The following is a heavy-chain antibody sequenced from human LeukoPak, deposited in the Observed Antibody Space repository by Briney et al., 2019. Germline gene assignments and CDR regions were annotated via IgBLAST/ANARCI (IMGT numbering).Heavy chain of an antibody. CDR2: INPNSGGT. CDR3: ATEYSSSGPSHAFDI. J-gene: IGHJ3*02. Sequence: ASVKVSCKASGYTFTGYYMHWVRQAPGQGLGGMGWINPNSGGTNYAQKFQGRATMTRDTSISTAYMELSRLRSDDTAVYYCATEYSSSGPSHAFDIWGQGTMVTVSS. D-gene: IGHD6-13*01. CDR1: GYTFTGYY. V-gene: IGHV1-2*02.